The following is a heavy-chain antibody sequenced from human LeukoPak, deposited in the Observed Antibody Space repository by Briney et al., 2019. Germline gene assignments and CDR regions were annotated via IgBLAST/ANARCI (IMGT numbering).Heavy chain of an antibody. V-gene: IGHV4-38-2*02. D-gene: IGHD6-19*01. CDR1: GYSISSGYY. Sequence: SETLSLTCTVSGYSISSGYYWGWIRQPPGKGLEWIVNIYHSGSTYYNPSLKSRVTISVDTSKNQFSLKLSSVTAADTAVYYCARLTFSVADYWGQGTLVTVSS. CDR2: IYHSGST. J-gene: IGHJ4*02. CDR3: ARLTFSVADY.